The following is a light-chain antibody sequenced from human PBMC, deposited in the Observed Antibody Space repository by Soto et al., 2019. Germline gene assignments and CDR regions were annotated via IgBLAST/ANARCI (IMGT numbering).Light chain of an antibody. CDR3: QQYSDWPPWT. J-gene: IGKJ1*01. Sequence: ESVLTQSPGTLSLSPGERATLSCRASQSVSSNYLAWYQQKPGQAPRLLIYGASTRATGIPARFSGGGSGTEFTLTISSLQSEDFAVYYCQQYSDWPPWTFGQGTKVDIK. CDR1: QSVSSN. CDR2: GAS. V-gene: IGKV3D-15*01.